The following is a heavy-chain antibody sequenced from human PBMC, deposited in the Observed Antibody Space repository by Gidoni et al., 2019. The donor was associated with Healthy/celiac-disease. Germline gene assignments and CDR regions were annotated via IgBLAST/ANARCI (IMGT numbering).Heavy chain of an antibody. J-gene: IGHJ3*02. CDR3: SSQKGVRGVIKHALYAFDI. V-gene: IGHV3-53*01. CDR1: GFTVSLNY. Sequence: EVQLVESGGGLIQPGGSLRLSCAASGFTVSLNYMTWVRQAPGKGLEVVSVSYSGGSTHYEDSVNGRFTSSRDNSKNTLYLPMNSLRAEDTAGYYCSSQKGVRGVIKHALYAFDIWGQGTMVTVSS. D-gene: IGHD3-10*01. CDR2: SYSGGST.